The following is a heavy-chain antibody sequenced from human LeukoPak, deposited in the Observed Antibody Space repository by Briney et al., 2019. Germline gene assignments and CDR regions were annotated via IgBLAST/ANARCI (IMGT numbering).Heavy chain of an antibody. J-gene: IGHJ4*02. CDR2: ISNSSNSI. V-gene: IGHV3-48*02. CDR1: GLTFSTYG. Sequence: GGSLRLSCAATGLTFSTYGMNCGRHAHGKGLEWLSYISNSSNSIYYADSVKGRFTISRDNAKNSLYLQMNSLRDEGTAVYYCARDPWDDVSGFSGDYWGRGTLVTVPS. D-gene: IGHD3-22*01. CDR3: ARDPWDDVSGFSGDY.